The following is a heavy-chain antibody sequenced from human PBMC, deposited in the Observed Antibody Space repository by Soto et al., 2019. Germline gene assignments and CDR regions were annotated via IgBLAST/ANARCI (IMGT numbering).Heavy chain of an antibody. CDR3: ARDGPSGSYNLDY. D-gene: IGHD1-26*01. V-gene: IGHV1-46*01. Sequence: QVQLVQSGPEVKKPGASVKVSCKASGYTFTSYYMHWVRQAPGQGPEWMGIFNPSGGSTTYAQKFQGRVNMTGDTSTSTVYMELSSMRSEDTAVYYCARDGPSGSYNLDYWGQGTLVTVSS. J-gene: IGHJ4*02. CDR1: GYTFTSYY. CDR2: FNPSGGST.